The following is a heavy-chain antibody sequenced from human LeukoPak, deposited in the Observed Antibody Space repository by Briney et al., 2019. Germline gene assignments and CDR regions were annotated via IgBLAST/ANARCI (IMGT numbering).Heavy chain of an antibody. V-gene: IGHV3-48*03. J-gene: IGHJ4*02. CDR2: ISSSGSTI. Sequence: QPGGSVRLSCAASGFTFSSYEMNWVRQAPGKGLEWVSYISSSGSTIYYADSVKGRFTISRDNAKNSLYLQMNSLRAEDTAVYYCAREGSSWSEGRLWYFDYWGQGTLVTVSS. CDR1: GFTFSSYE. D-gene: IGHD6-13*01. CDR3: AREGSSWSEGRLWYFDY.